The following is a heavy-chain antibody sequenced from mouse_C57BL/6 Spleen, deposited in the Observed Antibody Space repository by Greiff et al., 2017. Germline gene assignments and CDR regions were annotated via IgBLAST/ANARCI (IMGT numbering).Heavy chain of an antibody. Sequence: VQLQQPGAELVRPGSSVKLSCKASGYTFTSYWMDWVKQRPGQGLEWIGNIYPSDSETHYNQKFKDKATLTVDKYSSTAYKQLSSLTSEDSAVYYCARDLDYDGYAMDYWGKGTSVTVSS. CDR3: ARDLDYDGYAMDY. J-gene: IGHJ4*01. CDR2: IYPSDSET. D-gene: IGHD2-4*01. CDR1: GYTFTSYW. V-gene: IGHV1-61*01.